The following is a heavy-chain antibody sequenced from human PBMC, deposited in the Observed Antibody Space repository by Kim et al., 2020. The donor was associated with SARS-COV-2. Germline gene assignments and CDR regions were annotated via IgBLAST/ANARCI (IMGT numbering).Heavy chain of an antibody. J-gene: IGHJ4*02. CDR2: ISYDGSNK. Sequence: GGSLRLSCAASGFTFSSYGMHWVRQAPGKGLEWVAVISYDGSNKYYADSVKGRFTISRDNSKNTLYLQMNSLRAEDTAVYYCAKDHKAAAGPAFDYWGQGTLVTVSS. CDR1: GFTFSSYG. V-gene: IGHV3-30*18. D-gene: IGHD6-13*01. CDR3: AKDHKAAAGPAFDY.